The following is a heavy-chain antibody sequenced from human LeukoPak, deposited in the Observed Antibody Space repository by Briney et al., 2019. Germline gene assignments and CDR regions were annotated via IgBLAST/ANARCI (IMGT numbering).Heavy chain of an antibody. CDR3: ARESRVFIGDGYFLDS. D-gene: IGHD3-22*01. CDR2: LYIGRDT. V-gene: IGHV4-4*07. CDR1: LVSISNYY. Sequence: PSETLSLTCTASLVSISNYYWSWIRQPAGKGLEWIGRLYIGRDTDYNPSHRSRVTMSADTSNSQFSLRLTSVTAADTAVYYCARESRVFIGDGYFLDSWGPGTLITVSS. J-gene: IGHJ4*02.